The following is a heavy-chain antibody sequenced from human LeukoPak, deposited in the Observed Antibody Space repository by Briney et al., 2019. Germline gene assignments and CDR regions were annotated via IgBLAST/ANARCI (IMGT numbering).Heavy chain of an antibody. CDR2: ISGSGGST. V-gene: IGHV3-23*01. Sequence: GGSLRLSCAASGFTFSSYAMSWVRQAPGKGLEWVSTISGSGGSTYYADSVKGRFTISRNNSKNTLYLQMNSLRAEDTAVYYCAKDRYDSSGFDYWGQGTLVTVSS. D-gene: IGHD3-22*01. CDR1: GFTFSSYA. CDR3: AKDRYDSSGFDY. J-gene: IGHJ4*02.